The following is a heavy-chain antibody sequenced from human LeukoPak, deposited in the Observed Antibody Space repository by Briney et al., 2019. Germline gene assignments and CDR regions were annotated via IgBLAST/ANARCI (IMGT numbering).Heavy chain of an antibody. CDR3: ARDGSSGYWDWFDP. J-gene: IGHJ5*02. CDR1: GYTFTGYY. CDR2: INPNSGGT. Sequence: GASVRVSCKASGYTFTGYYMHWVRQAPGQGLEWMGWINPNSGGTNYAQKFQGRVTMTRDTSISTAYMELNRLRSDDTAVYYCARDGSSGYWDWFDPWGQGTLVTVSS. D-gene: IGHD3-22*01. V-gene: IGHV1-2*02.